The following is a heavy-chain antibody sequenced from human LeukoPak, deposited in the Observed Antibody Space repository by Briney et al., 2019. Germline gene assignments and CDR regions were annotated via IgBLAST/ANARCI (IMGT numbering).Heavy chain of an antibody. Sequence: ASVKVSCKASGYTFTSYDINWVRQATGQGLEWMGWMNPNSGNTGYAQKFQGRVTITRNTSISTAYMELSSLRSEDTAVYYCARGPYCSGGSCYPYYFDYWGQGTLVTVSS. J-gene: IGHJ4*02. CDR2: MNPNSGNT. CDR1: GYTFTSYD. CDR3: ARGPYCSGGSCYPYYFDY. D-gene: IGHD2-15*01. V-gene: IGHV1-8*03.